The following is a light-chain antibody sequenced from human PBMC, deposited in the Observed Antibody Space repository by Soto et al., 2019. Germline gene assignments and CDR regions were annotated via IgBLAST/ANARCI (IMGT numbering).Light chain of an antibody. J-gene: IGKJ5*01. CDR1: QSVNSD. CDR2: DGS. CDR3: QQYAVSPIT. V-gene: IGKV3-20*01. Sequence: EVVLTQSPGTLSLSPGERATLSCRASQSVNSDLAWYHQKPGQAPRLLISDGSNRATGIPDRFSGTGSGTDFTLTISRLEPGDFAVYYCQQYAVSPITFGQGTRLDIK.